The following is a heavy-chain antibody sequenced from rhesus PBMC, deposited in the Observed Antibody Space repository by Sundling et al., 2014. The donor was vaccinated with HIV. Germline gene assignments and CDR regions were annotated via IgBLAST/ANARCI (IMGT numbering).Heavy chain of an antibody. J-gene: IGHJ4*01. CDR3: ARVRWDYDSGYYDDY. Sequence: QVTLKESGPALVKPTQTLTLTCTFSGFSLRTDGMGVGWIRQSPGKALEWLASIYWDDDKYYGTSLKSRLTISKDTSKNQVVLTMTNMDPVDTATYYCARVRWDYDSGYYDDYWGQESWSPSPQ. D-gene: IGHD3-28*01. V-gene: IGHV2S1*01. CDR1: GFSLRTDGMG. CDR2: IYWDDDK.